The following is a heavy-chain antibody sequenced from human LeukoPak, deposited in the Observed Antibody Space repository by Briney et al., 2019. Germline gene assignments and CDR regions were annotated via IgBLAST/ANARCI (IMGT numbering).Heavy chain of an antibody. Sequence: SETLSLTCSVSGGSISGISYYWGWIRQPPEKGLEWIGNIYYSGSTYNNPSLESRVIISVDTPKNQFSLKLTSVTAADTAVYYCARQGVVGATGFDYWGQGTLVTVSS. CDR1: GGSISGISYY. V-gene: IGHV4-39*01. CDR3: ARQGVVGATGFDY. CDR2: IYYSGST. D-gene: IGHD1-26*01. J-gene: IGHJ4*02.